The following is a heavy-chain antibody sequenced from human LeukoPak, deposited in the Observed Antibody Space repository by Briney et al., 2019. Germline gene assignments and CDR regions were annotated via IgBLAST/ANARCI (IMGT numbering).Heavy chain of an antibody. CDR3: AKEGYDFWSTYSRTHFDY. CDR1: GFTFSNYG. V-gene: IGHV3-23*01. Sequence: PGGSLRLSCAASGFTFSNYGVNWVRQAPGKGLEWVSGIRSSDGSISYADSVRGRFTISKDTSKNILYLQMNSLRAEDTAVYYCAKEGYDFWSTYSRTHFDYWGQGILVTVSS. CDR2: IRSSDGSI. D-gene: IGHD3-3*01. J-gene: IGHJ4*02.